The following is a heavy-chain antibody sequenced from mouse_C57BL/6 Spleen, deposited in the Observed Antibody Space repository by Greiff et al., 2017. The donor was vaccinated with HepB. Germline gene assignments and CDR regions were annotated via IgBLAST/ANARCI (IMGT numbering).Heavy chain of an antibody. J-gene: IGHJ4*01. CDR2: IDPSDSYT. CDR3: ARGVPAYYAMDY. Sequence: QVQLQQPGAELVMPGASVKLSCKASGYTFTSYWMHWVKQRPGQGLEWIGEIDPSDSYTNYNQKFKGKSTLTVDKYSSTAYMQLSSLTSEDSAVYYCARGVPAYYAMDYWGQGTSVTVSS. CDR1: GYTFTSYW. V-gene: IGHV1-69*01. D-gene: IGHD2-14*01.